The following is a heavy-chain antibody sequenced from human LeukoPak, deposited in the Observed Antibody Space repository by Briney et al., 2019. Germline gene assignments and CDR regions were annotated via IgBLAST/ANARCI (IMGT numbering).Heavy chain of an antibody. J-gene: IGHJ4*02. CDR3: AKAVGMQHLGPYYFDY. V-gene: IGHV3-23*01. D-gene: IGHD6-13*01. CDR2: ISGSGGST. CDR1: GFTFSSYA. Sequence: GGSLRLSCAASGFTFSSYAMSWVRQAPGNGLEWVSAISGSGGSTYYADSVKGRFTISRDNSKNTLYLQMNSLRAEDTAVYYCAKAVGMQHLGPYYFDYWGQGTLVTVSS.